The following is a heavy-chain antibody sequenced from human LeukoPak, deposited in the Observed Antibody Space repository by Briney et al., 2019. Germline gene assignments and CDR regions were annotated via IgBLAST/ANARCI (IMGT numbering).Heavy chain of an antibody. D-gene: IGHD2-15*01. J-gene: IGHJ6*03. V-gene: IGHV3-23*01. CDR3: AKWVGGYCSGGSCYNYYYYYMDV. CDR2: ISGSCGST. CDR1: GFTFSSYA. Sequence: PGGSLRLSCAASGFTFSSYAMSWVPQAPGKGLEWVSAISGSCGSTYYADSVKGRFTISRDNSKNTLYLQMNSLRAEDTAVYYCAKWVGGYCSGGSCYNYYYYYMDVWGKGTTVTVSS.